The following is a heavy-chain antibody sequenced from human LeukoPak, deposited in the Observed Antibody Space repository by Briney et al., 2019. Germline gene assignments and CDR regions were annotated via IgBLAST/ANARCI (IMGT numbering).Heavy chain of an antibody. D-gene: IGHD6-13*01. J-gene: IGHJ4*02. CDR1: GGTFSSYA. CDR2: IIPIFGTA. CDR3: ARDQPGYSSSWYHDDY. V-gene: IGHV1-69*05. Sequence: ASVKVSCKASGGTFSSYAISWVRQAPGQGLEWMGGIIPIFGTANYAQKFQGRVTMTTDTSTSTAYMELRSLRPDDTAVYYCARDQPGYSSSWYHDDYWGQGTLVTVSS.